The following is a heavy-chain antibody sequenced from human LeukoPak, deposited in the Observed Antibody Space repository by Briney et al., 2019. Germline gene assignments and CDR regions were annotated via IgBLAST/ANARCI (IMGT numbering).Heavy chain of an antibody. CDR2: FDPEDGET. CDR3: ARFRNYYDSSGYYYVFDY. V-gene: IGHV1-24*01. CDR1: GCTLTELS. D-gene: IGHD3-22*01. J-gene: IGHJ4*02. Sequence: ASVKVSCKVSGCTLTELSMHWVRQAPGKGLEWMGGFDPEDGETIYAQKFQGRVTMTEDTSTDTAYMELSSLRSEDTAVYYCARFRNYYDSSGYYYVFDYWGQGTLVTVSS.